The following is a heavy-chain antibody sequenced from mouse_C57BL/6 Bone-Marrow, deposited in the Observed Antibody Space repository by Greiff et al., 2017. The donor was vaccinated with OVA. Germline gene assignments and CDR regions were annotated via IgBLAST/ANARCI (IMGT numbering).Heavy chain of an antibody. CDR3: ARDGFITSVVSDY. D-gene: IGHD1-1*01. CDR1: GFTFSSYG. V-gene: IGHV5-6*01. CDR2: ISSGGSYT. J-gene: IGHJ2*01. Sequence: EVQLVESGGDLVKPGGSLKLSCAASGFTFSSYGMSWVRQTPDKRLEWVATISSGGSYTYYPDSVKGRFTISRDNAKNTLYLQMSSLKSEDTAMYYCARDGFITSVVSDYWGQGTTLTVSS.